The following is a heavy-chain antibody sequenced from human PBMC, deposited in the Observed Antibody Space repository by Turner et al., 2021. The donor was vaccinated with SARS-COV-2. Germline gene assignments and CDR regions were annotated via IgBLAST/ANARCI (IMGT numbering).Heavy chain of an antibody. D-gene: IGHD3-3*01. CDR1: GGSLSGYY. Sequence: QVQLQQSCAGPLKPSATLSLICAVNGGSLSGYYWTWIREPPGQGLEWIGEGYHYGNNYYTPSVKGRVSMSGDKSKNKFYLKMNTVTAEDTAFYYCARGDDPRKAGVVWGQGTLVTVSS. V-gene: IGHV4-34*01. CDR3: ARGDDPRKAGVV. CDR2: GYHYGNN. J-gene: IGHJ4*02.